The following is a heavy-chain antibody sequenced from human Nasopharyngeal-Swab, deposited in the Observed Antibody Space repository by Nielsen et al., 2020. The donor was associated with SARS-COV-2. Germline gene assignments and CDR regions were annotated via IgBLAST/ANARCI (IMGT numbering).Heavy chain of an antibody. Sequence: ASVKVFCKVSGYTLTELSMHWVRQAPGKGLEWMGGFDPEDGETIYAQKFQGRVTMTEDTSTDTAYMELSSLRSEDTAVYYCATVPAAAGTQAVWYWGQGTLVTVSS. CDR2: FDPEDGET. D-gene: IGHD6-13*01. CDR3: ATVPAAAGTQAVWY. V-gene: IGHV1-24*01. J-gene: IGHJ4*02. CDR1: GYTLTELS.